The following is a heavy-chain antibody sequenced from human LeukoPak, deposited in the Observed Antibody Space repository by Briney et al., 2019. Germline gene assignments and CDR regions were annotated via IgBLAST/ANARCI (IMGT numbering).Heavy chain of an antibody. CDR1: GYTFTSSW. D-gene: IGHD3-9*01. J-gene: IGHJ4*02. V-gene: IGHV5-51*01. CDR2: IYPGDSDT. Sequence: GESLKISCKGSGYTFTSSWIGWVRQMPGKGLEWMGIIYPGDSDTRYSPPFQGQVTISADKSISTAYLQWSSLKASDTAIYYCARPRDNRYFDWLSFDYWGQGTLVTVSS. CDR3: ARPRDNRYFDWLSFDY.